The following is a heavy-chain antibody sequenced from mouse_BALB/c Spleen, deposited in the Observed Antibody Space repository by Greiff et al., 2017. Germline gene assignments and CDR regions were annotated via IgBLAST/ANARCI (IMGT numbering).Heavy chain of an antibody. J-gene: IGHJ2*01. CDR1: GFTFSSYA. Sequence: EVQLVESGGGLVKPGGSLKLSCAASGFTFSSYAMSWVRQTPEKRLEWVATISSGGSYTYYPDSVKGRFTISRDNAKNTLYLQMSSLRSEDTAMYYCARNYYFDYWGQGTTLTVSS. V-gene: IGHV5-9-3*01. CDR2: ISSGGSYT. CDR3: ARNYYFDY.